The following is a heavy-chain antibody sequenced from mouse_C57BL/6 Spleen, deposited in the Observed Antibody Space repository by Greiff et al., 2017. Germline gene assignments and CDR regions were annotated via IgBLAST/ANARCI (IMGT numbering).Heavy chain of an antibody. V-gene: IGHV1-50*01. CDR1: GYTFTSYW. CDR2: IDPSDGDT. Sequence: QVQLQQSGAELVKPGASVKLSCKASGYTFTSYWMQWVKQRPGQGLEWIGEIDPSDGDTNYNQKFKGKATLTVDKSSSTAYMQLSSLTSEDSAVYYCASKGLGRYIGYWGQGTTLTVSS. CDR3: ASKGLGRYIGY. D-gene: IGHD4-1*01. J-gene: IGHJ2*01.